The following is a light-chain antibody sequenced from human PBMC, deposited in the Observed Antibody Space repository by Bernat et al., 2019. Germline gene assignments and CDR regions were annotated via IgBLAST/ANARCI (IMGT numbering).Light chain of an antibody. J-gene: IGLJ6*01. CDR1: AINVGNQG. Sequence: QAGLTQPPSVSKGLRQTATFTSPGTAINVGNQGAACLQQHQGHPPKLLSYRNNNRPSGISARFSASRSGNTASLTITGLQPEDGADYYCSAWDSSLSGHVFGSGTKVTVL. CDR2: RNN. V-gene: IGLV10-54*04. CDR3: SAWDSSLSGHV.